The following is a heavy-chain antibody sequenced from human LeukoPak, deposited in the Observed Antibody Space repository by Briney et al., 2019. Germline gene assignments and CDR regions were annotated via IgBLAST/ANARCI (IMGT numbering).Heavy chain of an antibody. CDR3: ARKVAAVGMGV. CDR2: IYYSGST. D-gene: IGHD2-2*01. J-gene: IGHJ6*02. V-gene: IGHV4-61*01. CDR1: GGSVGSGSYY. Sequence: SETLSLTCTVSGGSVGSGSYYWSWIRQPPGKGLEWIGYIYYSGSTSYNPSLKSRVTISVDKSKNQFSLKLSSVTAADTAVYYCARKVAAVGMGVWGQGTTVTVSS.